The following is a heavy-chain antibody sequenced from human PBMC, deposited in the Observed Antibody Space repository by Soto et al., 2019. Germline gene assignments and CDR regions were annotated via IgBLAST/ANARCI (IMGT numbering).Heavy chain of an antibody. V-gene: IGHV4-34*01. Sequence: SETLSLTCAVYGGSFSGYYWSWIRQPPGKGLEWIGEINHSGSTNYNPSLKSRVTISVDTSKNQFSLKLSSVTAADTAVYYCARGAQVRFLEWLLYPHFDYWGQGTLVTVSS. J-gene: IGHJ4*02. D-gene: IGHD3-3*01. CDR3: ARGAQVRFLEWLLYPHFDY. CDR1: GGSFSGYY. CDR2: INHSGST.